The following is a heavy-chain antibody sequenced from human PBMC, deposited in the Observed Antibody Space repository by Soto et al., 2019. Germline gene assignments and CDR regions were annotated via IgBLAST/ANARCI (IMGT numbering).Heavy chain of an antibody. CDR2: ISYDGSNK. CDR1: GFTFSSYA. D-gene: IGHD2-15*01. J-gene: IGHJ2*01. Sequence: PGGSLRFSCAASGFTFSSYAMHWVRQAPGKGLEWVAVISYDGSNKYYADSVKGRFTISRDNSKNTLYLQMNSLRAEDTAVYYCARDSSYCSGGSCYLDWYFDLWGRGTLVTVSA. CDR3: ARDSSYCSGGSCYLDWYFDL. V-gene: IGHV3-30-3*01.